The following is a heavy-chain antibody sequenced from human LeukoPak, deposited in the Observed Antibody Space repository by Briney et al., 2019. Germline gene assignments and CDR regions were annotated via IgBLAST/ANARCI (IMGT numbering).Heavy chain of an antibody. J-gene: IGHJ4*02. Sequence: ASVKVSCKASGYTFTGYHIHWVRQAPGQGLEWMGWINPNSGGTNYAQKFQGRVTMTRDTSISTAYMELSRLRSDDTAVYYCARVPIVVVVAATPLFFDYWGQGTLVTVSS. CDR3: ARVPIVVVVAATPLFFDY. CDR2: INPNSGGT. CDR1: GYTFTGYH. D-gene: IGHD2-15*01. V-gene: IGHV1-2*02.